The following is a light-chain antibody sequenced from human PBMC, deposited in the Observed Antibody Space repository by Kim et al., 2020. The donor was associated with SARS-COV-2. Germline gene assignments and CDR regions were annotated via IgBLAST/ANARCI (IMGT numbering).Light chain of an antibody. CDR3: SSYTSTDIVV. CDR1: SSDVGNYNR. J-gene: IGLJ2*01. V-gene: IGLV2-18*02. CDR2: EVT. Sequence: QSALTQPPSVSGSPGQSVTISCTGTSSDVGNYNRVSWYQQPPGTAPKLMIYEVTNRPSGVPDRFSGSKSGNTASLTISGLQAEDEANYYCSSYTSTDIVVFGGGTQLTVL.